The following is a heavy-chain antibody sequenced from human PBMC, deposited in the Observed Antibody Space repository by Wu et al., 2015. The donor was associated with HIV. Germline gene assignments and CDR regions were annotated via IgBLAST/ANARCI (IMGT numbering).Heavy chain of an antibody. Sequence: QVQLVQSGAEVKKPGSSVKVSCKASGGTFSSYAISWVRQAPGQGLEWMGGIIPIFGTANYAQKFQGRVTITTDESTSTAYMELSSLRSEDTAVYYCARETVSGYSGYDSRAVSHAFDIWGQGTMVTVSS. V-gene: IGHV1-69*05. J-gene: IGHJ3*02. D-gene: IGHD5-12*01. CDR2: IIPIFGTA. CDR3: ARETVSGYSGYDSRAVSHAFDI. CDR1: GGTFSSYA.